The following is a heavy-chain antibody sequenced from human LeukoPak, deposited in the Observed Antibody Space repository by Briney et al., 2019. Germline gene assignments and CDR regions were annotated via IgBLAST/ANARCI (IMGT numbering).Heavy chain of an antibody. CDR1: GESISGFY. V-gene: IGHV4-59*01. CDR3: ARSGGSYNAFDI. D-gene: IGHD1-26*01. Sequence: KPSETLSLTCTVSGESISGFYWTWIRQPPGKGLEWIGYIYYSGSTNYNPSLKSRVTISVDTSKNQFSLKLSSVTAADTAVYYCARSGGSYNAFDIWGQGTMVTVSS. CDR2: IYYSGST. J-gene: IGHJ3*02.